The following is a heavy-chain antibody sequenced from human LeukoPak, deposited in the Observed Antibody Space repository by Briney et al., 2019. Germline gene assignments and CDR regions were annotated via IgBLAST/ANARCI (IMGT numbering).Heavy chain of an antibody. D-gene: IGHD3-10*01. V-gene: IGHV3-23*01. CDR2: ISGSGGST. Sequence: GGSLRLSCAASGFTFSSYAMSWARQAPGKGLEWVSAISGSGGSTYYANSVKGRFTISRDNSKNTLYLQMNSLRAEDTAVYYCAKDKGYYGSGSYYSWYFDLWGRGTLVTVSS. CDR1: GFTFSSYA. CDR3: AKDKGYYGSGSYYSWYFDL. J-gene: IGHJ2*01.